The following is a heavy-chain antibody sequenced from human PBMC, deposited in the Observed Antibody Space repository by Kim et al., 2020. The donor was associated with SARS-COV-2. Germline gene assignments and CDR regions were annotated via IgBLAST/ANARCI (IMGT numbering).Heavy chain of an antibody. V-gene: IGHV3-21*04. Sequence: GGSLRLSCAASGFTFSRFSMNWVRQAPGKGLEWVSSISSSGTFIYYADSMNGRFAISRDNAKNSLYLQMNNLRAEDTAVYYCVRAGSGTYYSSPDTYYNYGMDVWGQGTTVTVSS. J-gene: IGHJ6*02. CDR2: ISSSGTFI. D-gene: IGHD3-10*01. CDR1: GFTFSRFS. CDR3: VRAGSGTYYSSPDTYYNYGMDV.